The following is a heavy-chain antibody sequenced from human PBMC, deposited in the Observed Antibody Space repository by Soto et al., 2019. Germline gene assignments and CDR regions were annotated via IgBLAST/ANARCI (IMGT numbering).Heavy chain of an antibody. J-gene: IGHJ4*02. V-gene: IGHV1-18*01. Sequence: QVQLAQSGGEVKKLGASLKVSCKASGYTFTNYGISWVRQAPGQGLESMGWISPYNGHTNSAQKFQDRMSMTTDTSTATAYKELRSLRTDDTAVYYCARDHPFIVATMSIDFWGQGTLVSVSS. CDR1: GYTFTNYG. CDR2: ISPYNGHT. CDR3: ARDHPFIVATMSIDF. D-gene: IGHD5-12*01.